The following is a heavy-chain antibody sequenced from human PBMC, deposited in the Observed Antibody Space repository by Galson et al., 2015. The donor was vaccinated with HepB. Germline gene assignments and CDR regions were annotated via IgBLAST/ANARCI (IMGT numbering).Heavy chain of an antibody. Sequence: SLRLSCATSGFTFSSYAMHWVRQAPGKGLEWVAVISYDGSNKYYADSVKGRFTISRDNSKNTLYLQMNSLRAEDTAVYYCARDGALEAHGPIDYWGQGTLVTVSS. CDR1: GFTFSSYA. J-gene: IGHJ4*02. CDR3: ARDGALEAHGPIDY. D-gene: IGHD1-1*01. V-gene: IGHV3-30-3*01. CDR2: ISYDGSNK.